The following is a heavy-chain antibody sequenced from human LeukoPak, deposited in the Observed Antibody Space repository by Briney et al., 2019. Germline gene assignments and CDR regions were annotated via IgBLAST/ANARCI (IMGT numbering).Heavy chain of an antibody. J-gene: IGHJ4*02. Sequence: PGGSLRLSCAASGFTFSNAWMTWVRQAPGKGLEWVGRNGGTTDYAAPVKGRFTISRDDSKNTLSLQMNSLKTEDTAVYYCSRVRVSFDYWGQGTLVTVAS. CDR1: GFTFSNAW. CDR2: NGGTT. D-gene: IGHD3-10*01. V-gene: IGHV3-15*01. CDR3: SRVRVSFDY.